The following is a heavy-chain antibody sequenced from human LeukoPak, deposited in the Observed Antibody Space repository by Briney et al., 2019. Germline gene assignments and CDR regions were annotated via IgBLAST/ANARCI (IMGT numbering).Heavy chain of an antibody. V-gene: IGHV4-34*01. D-gene: IGHD3-10*01. J-gene: IGHJ3*02. CDR3: ARGLRGSGSYRTGAFDI. Sequence: PSETLSLTCAVYGGSFSGYYWSWIRQPPGKGLEWIGEINHSGSTNYNPSLKSRVTISVDTSKNQFSLKLSSVTAADTAVYYCARGLRGSGSYRTGAFDIWGQGTMVTVSS. CDR2: INHSGST. CDR1: GGSFSGYY.